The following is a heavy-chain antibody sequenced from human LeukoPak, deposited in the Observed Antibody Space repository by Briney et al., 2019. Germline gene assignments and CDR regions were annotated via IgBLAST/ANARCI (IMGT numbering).Heavy chain of an antibody. CDR2: MNPNSGNA. J-gene: IGHJ6*03. Sequence: ASVKVSCKASGYTFTSYDINWVRQAPGQGLEWMGYMNPNSGNAGYAQKFQGRVIMTRSTSISTAYMELSSLRSEDTAVYYCARGGRIDYYYYYMDVWGKGTTVTVSS. CDR1: GYTFTSYD. CDR3: ARGGRIDYYYYYMDV. V-gene: IGHV1-8*01. D-gene: IGHD3-10*01.